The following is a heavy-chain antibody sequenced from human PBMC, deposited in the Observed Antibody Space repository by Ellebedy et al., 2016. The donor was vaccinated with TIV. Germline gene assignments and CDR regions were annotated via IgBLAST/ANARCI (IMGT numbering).Heavy chain of an antibody. J-gene: IGHJ6*02. V-gene: IGHV1-46*04. Sequence: AASVKVSCKASGYTFTSYYMHWVRQAPGQGLEWMGIINPSGGSTSYAQKLQGRVTMTRDTSTSTVYMELSSLRSEDTAVYYCAREGIVATIRPSYYYYGMDVWGQGTTVTVSS. D-gene: IGHD5-12*01. CDR2: INPSGGST. CDR3: AREGIVATIRPSYYYYGMDV. CDR1: GYTFTSYY.